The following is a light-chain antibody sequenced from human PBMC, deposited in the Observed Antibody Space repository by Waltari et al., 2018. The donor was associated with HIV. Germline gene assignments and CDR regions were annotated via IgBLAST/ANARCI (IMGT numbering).Light chain of an antibody. Sequence: EIVLTQSPGTLSLSPGERATLSCRASQSVSNAYLTWYQQRRGQAPRLLIYGTSIRATGIPDRFSGSGSGTDFTLTIGRLEPEDFAVYYCQHYGGSSWTFSQGTEVEIK. V-gene: IGKV3-20*01. CDR3: QHYGGSSWT. J-gene: IGKJ1*01. CDR2: GTS. CDR1: QSVSNAY.